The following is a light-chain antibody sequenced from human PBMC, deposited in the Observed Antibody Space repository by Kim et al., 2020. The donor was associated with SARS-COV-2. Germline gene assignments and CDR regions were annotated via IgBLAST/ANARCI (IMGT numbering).Light chain of an antibody. CDR3: QQYDNWPPVT. Sequence: SPGDRVALSCRASESVRTNLAWYQQKPGQAPRLLLYSASTRATDIPARFGGSGSGTEFTLTISSLQSEDFAVYYCQQYDNWPPVTFGGGTKVDIK. J-gene: IGKJ4*01. CDR1: ESVRTN. V-gene: IGKV3-15*01. CDR2: SAS.